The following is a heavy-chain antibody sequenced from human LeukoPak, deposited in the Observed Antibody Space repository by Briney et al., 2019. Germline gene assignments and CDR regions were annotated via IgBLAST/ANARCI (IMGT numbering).Heavy chain of an antibody. Sequence: GGSLRLSCAASGFIFTSYSMSWVRQAPGKGLEWVSSISSSGGDTYYADSVKGRFTISRDNAKNSLYLQMNSLRVEDTAVYYCARSQFGELLNGFDYWGQGTLVTVSS. J-gene: IGHJ4*02. V-gene: IGHV3-21*01. CDR2: ISSSGGDT. D-gene: IGHD3-10*01. CDR1: GFIFTSYS. CDR3: ARSQFGELLNGFDY.